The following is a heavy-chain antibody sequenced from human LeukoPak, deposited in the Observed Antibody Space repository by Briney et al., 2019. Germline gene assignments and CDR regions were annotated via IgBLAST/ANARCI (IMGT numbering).Heavy chain of an antibody. D-gene: IGHD3-22*01. CDR2: ISYDGSNK. J-gene: IGHJ4*02. CDR3: ARGGIVDDYYDTSGYPTLDY. Sequence: PGGSLRLSCAASEFTFSSYAMHWVRQAPGKGLEWVAIISYDGSNKYYADSVKGRFTFSRDNSKNTLYLQMNSLRAEDTAMYYCARGGIVDDYYDTSGYPTLDYWGQGTLVTVSS. V-gene: IGHV3-30-3*01. CDR1: EFTFSSYA.